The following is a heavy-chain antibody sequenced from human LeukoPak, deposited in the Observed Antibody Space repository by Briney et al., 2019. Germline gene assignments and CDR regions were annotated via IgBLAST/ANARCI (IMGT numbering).Heavy chain of an antibody. D-gene: IGHD6-19*01. CDR1: GFTFSSYA. J-gene: IGHJ4*02. Sequence: GRSLRLSCAASGFTFSSYAMHWVRQAPGKGLEWVAVISYDGSNKYCADSVKGRFTISRDNSKNTLYLQMNSLRAEDTAVYYCARDPGYSSGWYYFDYWGQGTLVTVSS. CDR2: ISYDGSNK. V-gene: IGHV3-30*04. CDR3: ARDPGYSSGWYYFDY.